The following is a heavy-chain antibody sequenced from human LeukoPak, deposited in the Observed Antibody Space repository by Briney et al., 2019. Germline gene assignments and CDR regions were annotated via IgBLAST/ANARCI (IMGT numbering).Heavy chain of an antibody. V-gene: IGHV3-66*01. J-gene: IGHJ5*02. D-gene: IGHD3-10*01. Sequence: PGGSLRLSCAASGFTVSSNYVSWVRQAPGKGLEWVSVIYSGGSTYYADSVKGRFTISRDNSKNTLYLQMNSLRAEDTAVYYCARGGWFGELNWFDPWGQGTLVTVSS. CDR3: ARGGWFGELNWFDP. CDR2: IYSGGST. CDR1: GFTVSSNY.